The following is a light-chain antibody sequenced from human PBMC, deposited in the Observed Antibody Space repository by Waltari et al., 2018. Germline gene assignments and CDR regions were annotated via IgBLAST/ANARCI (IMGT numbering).Light chain of an antibody. CDR3: YSVDDNKRV. CDR2: KDS. Sequence: RWFHETPGQAPVLRIYKDSERPSGIPGRVAGSSSGTTVTLTISGAQVEDEADYYCYSVDDNKRVFGGGTKLTVL. V-gene: IGLV3-27*01. J-gene: IGLJ2*01.